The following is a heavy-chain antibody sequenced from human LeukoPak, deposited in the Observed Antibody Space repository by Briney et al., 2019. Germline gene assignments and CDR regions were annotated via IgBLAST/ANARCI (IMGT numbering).Heavy chain of an antibody. V-gene: IGHV3-53*01. CDR3: ARGLGPGDY. CDR2: IYSGGST. Sequence: QPGGSLRLSCAGSGFTFDDYGMNWVRQAPGKGLEWVSVIYSGGSTYYADSVKGRFTISRDNSKNTLYLQMNSLRAEDTAVYFCARGLGPGDYWGQGTLVTVSS. D-gene: IGHD3-10*01. J-gene: IGHJ4*02. CDR1: GFTFDDYG.